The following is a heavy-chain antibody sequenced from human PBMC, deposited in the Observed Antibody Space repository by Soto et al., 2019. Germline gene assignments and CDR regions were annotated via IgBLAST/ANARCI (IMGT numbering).Heavy chain of an antibody. CDR1: GFTFSSYD. Sequence: GGSLRLSCAASGFTFSSYDMHWVRQATGKGLEWVSAIGTAGDTYYPGSVKGRFTISRENAKNSLYLQMNSLRAGDTAVYYCARAGKDYGDYFDYWGQGALVTVSS. CDR3: ARAGKDYGDYFDY. D-gene: IGHD4-17*01. V-gene: IGHV3-13*01. CDR2: IGTAGDT. J-gene: IGHJ4*02.